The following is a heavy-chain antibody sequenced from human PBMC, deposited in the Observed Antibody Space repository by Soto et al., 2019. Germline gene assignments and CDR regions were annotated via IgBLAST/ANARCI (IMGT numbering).Heavy chain of an antibody. CDR2: IDWDDDK. CDR1: GFSLSTSGMC. V-gene: IGHV2-70*11. Sequence: VSGPTLVNPTQTLTLTCTFSGFSLSTSGMCVSWIRQPPGKALEWLARIDWDDDKYYSTSLKTRLTISKDTSKNQVVLTMTNMDPVDTATYYCARMVRYFDHGPYYYGMDVWGQGTTVTVSS. J-gene: IGHJ6*02. CDR3: ARMVRYFDHGPYYYGMDV. D-gene: IGHD3-9*01.